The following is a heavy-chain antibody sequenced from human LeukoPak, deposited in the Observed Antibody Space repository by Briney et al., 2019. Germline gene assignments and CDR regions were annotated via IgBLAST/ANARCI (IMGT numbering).Heavy chain of an antibody. V-gene: IGHV4-61*02. D-gene: IGHD3-22*01. J-gene: IGHJ3*02. CDR2: IYTSGST. CDR1: GGPISSGSYY. Sequence: KSSETLSLTCTVSGGPISSGSYYWSWIRQPAGKGLEWIGRIYTSGSTNYNPSLKSRVTISVDTSKNQFSLKLSSVTAADTAVYYCARRIVVLDAFDIWGQGTMVTVSS. CDR3: ARRIVVLDAFDI.